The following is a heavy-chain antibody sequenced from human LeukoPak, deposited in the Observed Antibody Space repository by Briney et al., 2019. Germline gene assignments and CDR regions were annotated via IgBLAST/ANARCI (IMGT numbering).Heavy chain of an antibody. J-gene: IGHJ4*02. Sequence: ASVKVSCKASGYTFTGYYMHWVRQAPGQGLEWMGWINPNSGGRNYAQKLQGRVTMTTDTSTSTAYMELRSLRSDDTAVYYCARDRRPHWRVVMAEYYFDYWGQGTLVTVSS. CDR1: GYTFTGYY. CDR3: ARDRRPHWRVVMAEYYFDY. V-gene: IGHV1-2*02. CDR2: INPNSGGR. D-gene: IGHD2-21*01.